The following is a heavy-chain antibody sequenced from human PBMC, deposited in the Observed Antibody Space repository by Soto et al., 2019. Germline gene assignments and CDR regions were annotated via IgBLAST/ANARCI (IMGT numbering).Heavy chain of an antibody. CDR2: IYYSGDT. V-gene: IGHV4-31*03. Sequence: QVQLQESGPGLVKPSQTLSLTCTVSGVSISHGAYYWSWIRQLPGKGLEWIGYIYYSGDTQYNPSLKSRITVSIDTSKNQFSLKMNSVTAADTAMYFGARVDSASWLDYWGQGTLVTVSS. D-gene: IGHD6-13*01. J-gene: IGHJ4*02. CDR3: ARVDSASWLDY. CDR1: GVSISHGAYY.